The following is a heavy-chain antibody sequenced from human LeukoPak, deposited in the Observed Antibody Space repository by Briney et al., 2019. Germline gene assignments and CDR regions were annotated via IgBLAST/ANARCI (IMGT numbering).Heavy chain of an antibody. D-gene: IGHD6-13*01. CDR3: WGQQLDYYYYMDV. Sequence: GGSLRLSCAASGFTFSSYGMHWVRQAPGKGLEWVAFIRYDGSNKYYADSVKGRFTISRDNSKNTLYLQMNSLRAEDTAVYYAWGQQLDYYYYMDVWGKGTTVTVSS. V-gene: IGHV3-30*02. CDR2: IRYDGSNK. CDR1: GFTFSSYG. J-gene: IGHJ6*03.